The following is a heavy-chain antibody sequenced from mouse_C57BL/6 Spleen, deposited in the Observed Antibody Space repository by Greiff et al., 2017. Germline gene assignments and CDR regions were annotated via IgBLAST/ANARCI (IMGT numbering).Heavy chain of an antibody. CDR3: ARLITTAEAWFAY. V-gene: IGHV1-50*01. J-gene: IGHJ3*01. CDR1: GYTFTSYW. Sequence: QVQLKQPGAELVKPGASVTLSCKASGYTFTSYWMQWVKQRPGQGLEWIGEIDPSDSYTNYNQKFKGKATLTVDTSSSTAYMQLSSLTSEDSAVYYCARLITTAEAWFAYWGQGTLVTVSA. CDR2: IDPSDSYT. D-gene: IGHD1-1*01.